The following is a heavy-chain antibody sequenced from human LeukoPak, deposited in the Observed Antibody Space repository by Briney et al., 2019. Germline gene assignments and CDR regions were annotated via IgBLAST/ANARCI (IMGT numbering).Heavy chain of an antibody. D-gene: IGHD1-1*01. CDR1: GGSISSYY. CDR3: ARIGNYYFDY. Sequence: SETLSLTCTVSGGSISSYYWSWIRQPPGKGLEWIGYIYYSGSTSYNPSLKSRVTISVDTSKNQFSLKLSSVTAADTAVYYCARIGNYYFDYWGQGTLVTVSS. CDR2: IYYSGST. V-gene: IGHV4-59*01. J-gene: IGHJ4*02.